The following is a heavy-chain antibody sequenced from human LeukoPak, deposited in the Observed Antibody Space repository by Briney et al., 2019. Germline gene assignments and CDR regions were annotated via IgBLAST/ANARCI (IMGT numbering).Heavy chain of an antibody. CDR2: IYHSGST. V-gene: IGHV4-38-2*02. J-gene: IGHJ6*03. D-gene: IGHD6-13*01. Sequence: TSETLSLTCTVSGYSISSGYYWGWIRQPPGKGLEWIGSIYHSGSTYYSPSLKSRVTISVDTSKNQFSLKLSSVTAADTAVYYCAREDIAAVPIYYMDVWGKGTTVTVSS. CDR3: AREDIAAVPIYYMDV. CDR1: GYSISSGYY.